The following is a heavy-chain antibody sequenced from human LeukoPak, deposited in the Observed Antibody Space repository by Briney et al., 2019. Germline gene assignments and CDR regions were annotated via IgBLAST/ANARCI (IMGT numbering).Heavy chain of an antibody. J-gene: IGHJ4*02. V-gene: IGHV3-48*01. CDR1: GFTFSSYS. Sequence: GGSLRLSCAASGFTFSSYSMNWVRQAPGKGLEWVSYISSSSSTIYYADSVNGRSTISRDNAKNSLYLKMNGLRAEETALYYCAVGYSYGCVIDYWGQGTLVTVSS. CDR2: ISSSSSTI. CDR3: AVGYSYGCVIDY. D-gene: IGHD5-18*01.